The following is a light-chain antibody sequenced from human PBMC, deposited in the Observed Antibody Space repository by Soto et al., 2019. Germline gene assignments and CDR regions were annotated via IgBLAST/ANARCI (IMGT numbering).Light chain of an antibody. Sequence: DIQMTQSPSTLSASVGDRVIITFRASQSISNWLAWYQQKPGKAPNLLIYKASSLKSGVPSRFSGSGSGTEFTLTISSLQLDDFATYYCQQYDTYWTFGQGTKVDIK. CDR3: QQYDTYWT. CDR2: KAS. CDR1: QSISNW. J-gene: IGKJ1*01. V-gene: IGKV1-5*03.